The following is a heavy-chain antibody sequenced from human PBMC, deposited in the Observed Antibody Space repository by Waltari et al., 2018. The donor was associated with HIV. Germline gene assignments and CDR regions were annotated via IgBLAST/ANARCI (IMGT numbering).Heavy chain of an antibody. CDR1: GGTFSSYA. Sequence: QVQLVQSGAEVKKPGSSVKVSCKASGGTFSSYAISWVRQAPGQGLEWMGGISPIFGTANDAQKFQGRVTITADESTSTAYMELSSLRSEDTAVYYCARELGGYLMVRGGDPFYGMDVWGQGTTVTVSS. D-gene: IGHD3-10*01. J-gene: IGHJ6*02. V-gene: IGHV1-69*01. CDR3: ARELGGYLMVRGGDPFYGMDV. CDR2: ISPIFGTA.